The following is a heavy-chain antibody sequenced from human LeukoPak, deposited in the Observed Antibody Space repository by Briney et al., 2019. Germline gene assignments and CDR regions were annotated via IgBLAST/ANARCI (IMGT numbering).Heavy chain of an antibody. J-gene: IGHJ4*02. V-gene: IGHV3-23*01. CDR2: ISGSGGST. Sequence: GGSLRLSCAASGFTFSSYAMSWVRQAPGKGLEWVSAISGSGGSTYYADSVKGRFTISRDNSKNTLYLQMNSLRAEDTAVYYCAKYPRIFGVVIMKYYFDYWGQGTLVTVSS. CDR3: AKYPRIFGVVIMKYYFDY. CDR1: GFTFSSYA. D-gene: IGHD3-3*01.